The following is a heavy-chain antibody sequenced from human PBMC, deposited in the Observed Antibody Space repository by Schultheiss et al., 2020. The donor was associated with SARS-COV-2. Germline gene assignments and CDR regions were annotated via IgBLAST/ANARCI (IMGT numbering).Heavy chain of an antibody. CDR2: ISSDGSTT. V-gene: IGHV3-64*01. CDR1: GFTFSSHA. J-gene: IGHJ4*02. CDR3: AKEVIAEVSDDY. Sequence: GGSLRLSCAASGFTFSSHAMYWVRQAPGKGLEYVSAISSDGSTTYYANSVKGRFTISRDNSKNTLYLQMNSLRAEDTAVYYCAKEVIAEVSDDYWGQGTLVTVSS. D-gene: IGHD6-13*01.